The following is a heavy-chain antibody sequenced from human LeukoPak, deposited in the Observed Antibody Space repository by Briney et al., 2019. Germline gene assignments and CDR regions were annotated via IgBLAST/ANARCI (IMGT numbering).Heavy chain of an antibody. Sequence: GASVKVSCKASGYTFTGYYMHWVRQAPGQGLEWMGGFDPEDGETIYAQKFQGRVTMTEDTSTDTAYMELSSLRSEDTAVYYCATVQIAVARDYYFDYWGQGTLVTVSS. CDR1: GYTFTGYY. J-gene: IGHJ4*02. V-gene: IGHV1-24*01. D-gene: IGHD6-19*01. CDR2: FDPEDGET. CDR3: ATVQIAVARDYYFDY.